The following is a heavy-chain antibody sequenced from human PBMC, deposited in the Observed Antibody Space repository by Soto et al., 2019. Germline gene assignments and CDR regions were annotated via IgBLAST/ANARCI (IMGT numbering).Heavy chain of an antibody. Sequence: SETLSLTCTVSRDSLSSCYWGWIRRPPGKGLEWIGYIYHSGTTRYNSSLKSRVTMSVDSSKNEFSLKLTSVTAADTATYYCARVHKEELVTLPAAPNDLSGHGTLVTVS. CDR1: RDSLSSCY. CDR2: IYHSGTT. J-gene: IGHJ5*02. V-gene: IGHV4-59*01. CDR3: ARVHKEELVTLPAAPNDL. D-gene: IGHD2-2*01.